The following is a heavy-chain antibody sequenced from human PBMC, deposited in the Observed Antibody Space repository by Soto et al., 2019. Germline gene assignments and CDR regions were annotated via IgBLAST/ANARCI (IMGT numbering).Heavy chain of an antibody. J-gene: IGHJ4*02. CDR3: ARGGVY. CDR2: ISGSGNIT. CDR1: GYTFSSHE. V-gene: IGHV3-48*03. Sequence: GGSLRLSCAASGYTFSSHEMNWVRQAPGKGLEWISYISGSGNITYYADSVKGRFTISRDNAQKSLYLQMNSLRVEDTAVYYCARGGVYWGQGTLVTVSS. D-gene: IGHD2-8*01.